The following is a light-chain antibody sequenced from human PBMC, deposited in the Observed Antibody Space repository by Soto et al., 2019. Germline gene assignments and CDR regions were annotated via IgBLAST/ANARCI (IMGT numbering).Light chain of an antibody. CDR1: ESVSSSY. CDR2: GAS. Sequence: EIVLTQSPGTLALSPGERATLSCRASESVSSSYLAWYQQKPGQAPMLRIDGASGRATGITDRFSGSGSGTDFTLTISRLEPEEVGVDYCQQYGSSPEWTVGQGTKVDIK. V-gene: IGKV3-20*01. J-gene: IGKJ1*01. CDR3: QQYGSSPEWT.